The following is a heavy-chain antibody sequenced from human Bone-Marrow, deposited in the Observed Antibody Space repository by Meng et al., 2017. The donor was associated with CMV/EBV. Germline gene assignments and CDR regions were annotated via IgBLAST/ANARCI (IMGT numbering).Heavy chain of an antibody. J-gene: IGHJ4*02. CDR3: ARAPRFWSGYFYYFDY. V-gene: IGHV1-18*01. Sequence: SGYAFINYGSTWVRQVPGQGPGWMGWISGDNGETKYAQKVQGRVSMTTDTSTTTVYMELRSLRSDDTAVYYCARAPRFWSGYFYYFDYWGQGTLVTVSS. CDR1: GYAFINYG. CDR2: ISGDNGET. D-gene: IGHD3-3*01.